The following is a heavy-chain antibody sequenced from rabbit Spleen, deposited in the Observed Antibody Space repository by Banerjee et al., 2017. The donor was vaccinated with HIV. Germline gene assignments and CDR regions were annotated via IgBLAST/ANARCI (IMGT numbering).Heavy chain of an antibody. CDR2: IYGGDGSST. D-gene: IGHD3-1*01. CDR1: GFSFSSSYY. V-gene: IGHV1S40*01. J-gene: IGHJ4*01. CDR3: ARDLASVVGWNFNL. Sequence: QSLEESGGGLVQPEGSLTLTCTASGFSFSSSYYMCWVRQAPGKGLEWIACIYGGDGSSTAYASWAKGRFTVSKTSSTTVTLQMTSLTAADTATYFCARDLASVVGWNFNLWGQGTLVTVS.